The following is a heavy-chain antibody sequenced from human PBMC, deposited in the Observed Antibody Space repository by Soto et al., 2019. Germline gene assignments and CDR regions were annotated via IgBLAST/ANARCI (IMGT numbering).Heavy chain of an antibody. V-gene: IGHV4-34*01. Sequence: QVQLQQWGAGLLKPSETLSLTCAVYGGSFSGYYWSWIRQPPGKGLEWIGEINHSGSTNYNPSLKSRVTISVDTSKNHFSLKLSSVTAADTAVYYCARAGYSYGYYYYYYMDVWGKGTTVTVSS. CDR3: ARAGYSYGYYYYYYMDV. J-gene: IGHJ6*03. CDR1: GGSFSGYY. CDR2: INHSGST. D-gene: IGHD5-18*01.